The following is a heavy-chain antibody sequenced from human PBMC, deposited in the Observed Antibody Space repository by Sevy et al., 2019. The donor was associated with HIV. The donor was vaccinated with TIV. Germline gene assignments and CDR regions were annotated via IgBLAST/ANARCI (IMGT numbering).Heavy chain of an antibody. CDR1: GFTFSSYS. J-gene: IGHJ3*02. D-gene: IGHD6-19*01. Sequence: PGGSLRLSCAASGFTFSSYSMNWVRQAPGKGLEWVSSISSSSSNIYYADSVKGRFTISRDNAKNSLYLQMNSLRAEDTAVYYCARAAGYSSGWRVVPSAFDIWGQGTMVTVSS. CDR2: ISSSSSNI. CDR3: ARAAGYSSGWRVVPSAFDI. V-gene: IGHV3-21*01.